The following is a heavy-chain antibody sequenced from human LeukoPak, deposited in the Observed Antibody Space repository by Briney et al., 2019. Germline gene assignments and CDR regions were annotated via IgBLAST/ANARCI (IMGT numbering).Heavy chain of an antibody. Sequence: SETLSLTCTASTGSISSGSYYWSWIRQAAGKGLEWIGHVYSSGSANYNPSLRSRVTVSVDTSKNQFSLNLTSVTAADTAMYYCARSNWNRGYFYMDVWGKGTTVTVSS. CDR1: TGSISSGSYY. CDR3: ARSNWNRGYFYMDV. V-gene: IGHV4-61*09. D-gene: IGHD1/OR15-1a*01. J-gene: IGHJ6*03. CDR2: VYSSGSA.